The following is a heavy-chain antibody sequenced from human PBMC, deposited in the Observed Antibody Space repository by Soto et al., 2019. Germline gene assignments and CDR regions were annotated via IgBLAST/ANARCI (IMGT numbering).Heavy chain of an antibody. CDR2: INSDGSHT. D-gene: IGHD6-19*01. Sequence: DVQLVESGGGVVQPGGSLRLSCAASGLSFNIYWMHWVRQVPGKGLVWLARINSDGSHTIYVDSVKGRFTMSRDNAKNTVFLAMDSLRDEDTGVSYWAGGMAVLDVWGQGTTVTVSS. J-gene: IGHJ6*02. CDR1: GLSFNIYW. CDR3: AGGMAVLDV. V-gene: IGHV3-74*01.